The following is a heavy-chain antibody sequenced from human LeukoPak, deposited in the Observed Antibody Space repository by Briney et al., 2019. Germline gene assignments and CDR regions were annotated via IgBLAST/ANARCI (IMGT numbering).Heavy chain of an antibody. J-gene: IGHJ4*02. CDR1: GGSISSYY. CDR3: ARVTYYYDSSPTGVFDY. D-gene: IGHD3-22*01. V-gene: IGHV4-59*12. CDR2: IYYSGST. Sequence: SETLSLTCTVSGGSISSYYWSWIRQPPGKGLEWIGYIYYSGSTYYNPSLKSRVTISVDTSKNQFSLKLSSVTAADTAVYYCARVTYYYDSSPTGVFDYWGQGTLVTVSS.